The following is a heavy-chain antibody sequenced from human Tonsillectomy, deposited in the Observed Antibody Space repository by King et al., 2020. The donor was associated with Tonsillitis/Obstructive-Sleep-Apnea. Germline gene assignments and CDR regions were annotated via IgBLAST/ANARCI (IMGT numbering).Heavy chain of an antibody. D-gene: IGHD3-3*01. CDR1: GGIFSSYA. CDR2: IIPILTIV. CDR3: ARQMYDLPSHDYYYYMDV. Sequence: QLVQSGAEVKKPGSSVKVSCKASGGIFSSYAISWVRQAPGQGLEWMGRIIPILTIVNYAQKFQGRVTITADKSTSTAYLGLSSLRSEDAAVYYCARQMYDLPSHDYYYYMDVWGKGTTVTVSS. J-gene: IGHJ6*03. V-gene: IGHV1-69*04.